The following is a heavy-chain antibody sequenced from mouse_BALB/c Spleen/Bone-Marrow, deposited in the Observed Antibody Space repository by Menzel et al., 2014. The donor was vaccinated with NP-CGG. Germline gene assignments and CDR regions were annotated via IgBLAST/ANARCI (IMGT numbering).Heavy chain of an antibody. Sequence: EVQLQQSGPVLVKPGASVKISCKASGYSFTDYYMHWVQQRHGKSLEWIGRVNPNNGGTNYNQKFKGKAIFTVDKSSSTAYMERRSLTADESAVYFCAGGYDYGFAYWGQGTLVTVSA. V-gene: IGHV1-18*01. CDR1: GYSFTDYY. CDR3: AGGYDYGFAY. D-gene: IGHD2-4*01. J-gene: IGHJ3*01. CDR2: VNPNNGGT.